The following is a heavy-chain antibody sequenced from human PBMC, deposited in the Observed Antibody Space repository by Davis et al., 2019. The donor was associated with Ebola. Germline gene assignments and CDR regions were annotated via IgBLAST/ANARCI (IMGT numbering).Heavy chain of an antibody. V-gene: IGHV3-7*01. Sequence: GESLKISCAVSGFTFSSYWMTCVRLVPGKGLEWVANIRQDGSDKQYVGSVEGRFTISRDNAKSSLYLQMNSLRVEDTGVYYCTRFSRGELENYWGQGTLVTVSS. CDR1: GFTFSSYW. CDR3: TRFSRGELENY. D-gene: IGHD3-10*01. CDR2: IRQDGSDK. J-gene: IGHJ4*02.